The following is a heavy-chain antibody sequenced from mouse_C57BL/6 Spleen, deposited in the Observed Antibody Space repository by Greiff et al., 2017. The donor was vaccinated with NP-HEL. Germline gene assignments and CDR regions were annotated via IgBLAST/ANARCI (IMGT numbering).Heavy chain of an antibody. V-gene: IGHV1-42*01. CDR3: ARSQSPYYYGSSWYFDV. J-gene: IGHJ1*03. CDR1: GYSFTGYY. Sequence: EVQLQQSGPELVKPGASVKISCKASGYSFTGYYMNWVKQSPEKSLEWIGEINPSTGGTTYNQKFKAKATLTVDKSSSTAYMQLKSLTSEDSAVYYCARSQSPYYYGSSWYFDVWGTGTTVTVSS. CDR2: INPSTGGT. D-gene: IGHD1-1*01.